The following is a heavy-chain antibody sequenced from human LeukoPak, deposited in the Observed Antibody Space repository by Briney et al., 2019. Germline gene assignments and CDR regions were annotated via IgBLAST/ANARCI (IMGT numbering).Heavy chain of an antibody. V-gene: IGHV4-59*01. D-gene: IGHD3-22*01. Sequence: KTSETLSLTCTVSGGSISSYYWSWIRQPPGKGLEWIGYIYYSGSTNYNPSLKSRVTISVDTSKNQFSLKLSSVTAADTAVYYCARVRSSGYYPHDAFDIWGQGTMVTVSS. J-gene: IGHJ3*02. CDR2: IYYSGST. CDR3: ARVRSSGYYPHDAFDI. CDR1: GGSISSYY.